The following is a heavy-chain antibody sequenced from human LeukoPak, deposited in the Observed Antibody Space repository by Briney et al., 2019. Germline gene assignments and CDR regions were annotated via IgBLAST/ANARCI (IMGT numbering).Heavy chain of an antibody. CDR2: ISDSGGST. J-gene: IGHJ5*02. CDR1: GFIFSNYA. V-gene: IGHV3-23*01. Sequence: GGSLRLPCAASGFIFSNYAMNWVRQAPGKGLEWVSVISDSGGSTYYADSVKGRFTISRDNSKNMLYLQMNSLRAEDTAVYLCVRSAVIPDNWFDPWGQGTLVTVSS. D-gene: IGHD2/OR15-2a*01. CDR3: VRSAVIPDNWFDP.